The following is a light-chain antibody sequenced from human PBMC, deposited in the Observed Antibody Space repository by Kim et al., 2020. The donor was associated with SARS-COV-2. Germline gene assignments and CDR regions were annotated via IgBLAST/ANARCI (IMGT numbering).Light chain of an antibody. CDR1: SSNIGSNT. CDR2: SDN. Sequence: QSVLTQPPSASGSPGERVTISCSGGSSNIGSNTVNWYQQFPGTAPKLLIYSDNQWPSGVPDRFSGSKSGTSASLAISGLQSEDEALYYCASWDDSLNGRVFGTGTKVTVL. CDR3: ASWDDSLNGRV. J-gene: IGLJ1*01. V-gene: IGLV1-44*01.